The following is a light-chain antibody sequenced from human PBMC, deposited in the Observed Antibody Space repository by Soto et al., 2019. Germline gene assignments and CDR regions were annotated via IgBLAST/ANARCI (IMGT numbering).Light chain of an antibody. CDR3: SSYAGKNYV. Sequence: QPARNQPPSGTGSPGRAGSISCTENRSDVGAYKYVSWYQQHPGKAPKLMIYGVSKRPSGVPDRFSGSKSGNTASLTVSGLQAADEADYYCSSYAGKNYVFATGTKVHVL. CDR1: RSDVGAYKY. V-gene: IGLV2-8*01. CDR2: GVS. J-gene: IGLJ1*01.